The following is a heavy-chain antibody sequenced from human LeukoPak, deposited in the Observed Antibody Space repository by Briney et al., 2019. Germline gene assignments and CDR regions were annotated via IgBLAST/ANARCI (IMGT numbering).Heavy chain of an antibody. CDR2: ISSSSSYI. CDR3: ASDATTVRVY. D-gene: IGHD2/OR15-2a*01. Sequence: GGSLRLSCAASGFTFSSYWMSWVRQAPGKGLEWVSSISSSSSYIYYADSVKGRFTISRDNAKNSLYLQMNSLRAEDTAVYYCASDATTVRVYWGQGTLVTVSS. CDR1: GFTFSSYW. J-gene: IGHJ4*02. V-gene: IGHV3-21*01.